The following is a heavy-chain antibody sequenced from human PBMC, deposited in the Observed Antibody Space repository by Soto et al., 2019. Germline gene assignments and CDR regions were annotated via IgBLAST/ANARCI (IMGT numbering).Heavy chain of an antibody. CDR2: ISSDGSHN. CDR1: GFTFSNYA. Sequence: QVQLVESGGGVVQPGRSLRLSCAASGFTFSNYAIHWVRQAPGKGLEWVAVISSDGSHNCFAESLKGRFTISRDNSENTLYLQMNSLRAEDTAVYYCARTPHDYVRSYFDCWGQGTLVTVSS. V-gene: IGHV3-30-3*01. CDR3: ARTPHDYVRSYFDC. D-gene: IGHD4-17*01. J-gene: IGHJ4*02.